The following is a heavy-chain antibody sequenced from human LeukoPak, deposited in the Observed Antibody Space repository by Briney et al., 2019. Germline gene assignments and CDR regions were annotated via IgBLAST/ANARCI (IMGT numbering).Heavy chain of an antibody. CDR2: ISYDRSNK. D-gene: IGHD6-13*01. Sequence: GGSLRLSCAASGGTFSSDAMHWGRQAPGQGLEWVSVISYDRSNKYYADSVKGRFTISRDNSKNTLYLQMNSLRAEDTAVYYCARDGSSWAYFDYWGQGTLVTVSS. CDR1: GGTFSSDA. CDR3: ARDGSSWAYFDY. V-gene: IGHV3-30*04. J-gene: IGHJ4*02.